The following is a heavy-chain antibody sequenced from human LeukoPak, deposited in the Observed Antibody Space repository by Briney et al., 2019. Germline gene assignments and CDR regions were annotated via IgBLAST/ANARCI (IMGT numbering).Heavy chain of an antibody. D-gene: IGHD2-21*02. V-gene: IGHV3-23*01. CDR3: AKDPPRKLIVVVTGWFDP. CDR1: GFTLSNYG. J-gene: IGHJ5*02. CDR2: ISGSGGST. Sequence: GGTLRLSCAASGFTLSNYGMSWVRQAPGKGLEWVSAISGSGGSTYYADSVKGRFTISRDNSKNTLYLQMNSLRAEDTAVYYCAKDPPRKLIVVVTGWFDPWGQGTLVTVSS.